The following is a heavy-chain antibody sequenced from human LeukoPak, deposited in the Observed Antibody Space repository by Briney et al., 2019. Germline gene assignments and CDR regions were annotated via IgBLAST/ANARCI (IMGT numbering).Heavy chain of an antibody. Sequence: PSETISLTSAVYGGSFCGYYWSCIPPRPGKGLEWMGEINQSGSTNYNPSHQRSVTPSVDTSKNQSSLKLSSVTAADTAVYYCARGRYSSGWYRRGWPVDYCGQGSLLTVSS. CDR3: ARGRYSSGWYRRGWPVDY. CDR1: GGSFCGYY. D-gene: IGHD6-19*01. J-gene: IGHJ4*01. V-gene: IGHV4-34*01. CDR2: INQSGST.